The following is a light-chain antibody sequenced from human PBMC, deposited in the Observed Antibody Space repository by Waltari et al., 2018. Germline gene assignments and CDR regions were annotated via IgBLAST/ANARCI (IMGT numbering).Light chain of an antibody. V-gene: IGLV4-69*01. CDR2: VNSEGEH. CDR3: QTWDTNIVV. CDR1: SGHTSYA. J-gene: IGLJ2*01. Sequence: QLLVTQSPSASASLGASVKLTCTLSSGHTSYAIAWHQHQSEKGPRFLMSVNSEGEHTKGDGSADRFSGSSSGAERYLTIYSLQSEDEAGYYCQTWDTNIVVFGRGTKETVL.